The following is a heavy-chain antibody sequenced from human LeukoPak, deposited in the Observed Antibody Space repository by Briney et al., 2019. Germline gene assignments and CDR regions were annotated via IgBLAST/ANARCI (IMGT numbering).Heavy chain of an antibody. V-gene: IGHV3-7*01. CDR3: ARALDIVVVPAATPAPRLFDP. D-gene: IGHD2-2*03. J-gene: IGHJ5*02. CDR1: GFTFSSYW. CDR2: MKQDASEK. Sequence: GGSLRLSCVGSGFTFSSYWMSWVRQAPGKGPEWVANMKQDASEKYYFGALNGRFTIFRDNAKNSLYLQMNSLRAEDTAVYYCARALDIVVVPAATPAPRLFDPWGQGTLVTVS.